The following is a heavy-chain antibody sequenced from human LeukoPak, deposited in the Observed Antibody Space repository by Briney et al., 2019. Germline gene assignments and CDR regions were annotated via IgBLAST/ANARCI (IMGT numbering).Heavy chain of an antibody. V-gene: IGHV3-7*01. CDR3: ARAFGRWLVLSPHGFDI. CDR1: GFTFSSYW. J-gene: IGHJ3*02. D-gene: IGHD6-19*01. CDR2: IKEDGSEK. Sequence: GGSLRLSCAASGFTFSSYWMTWVRQAPGKGLEWVANIKEDGSEKYYVDSVKGRFTFSRDNTKNSLYLQMNSLRVEDTAVYYCARAFGRWLVLSPHGFDIWGQGTMVTVSS.